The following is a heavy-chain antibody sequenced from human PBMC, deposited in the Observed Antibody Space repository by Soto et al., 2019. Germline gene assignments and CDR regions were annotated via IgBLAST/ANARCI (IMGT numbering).Heavy chain of an antibody. V-gene: IGHV4-59*01. J-gene: IGHJ4*02. CDR3: ARLQYSFDY. CDR2: IDSNGGT. Sequence: PSETLSLTCTVSDDSSSNYKWSWIRQPPGRRLEWIGYIDSNGGTSYNPSLKSRVTISVDTSKNQFSLKLSSVTAADTAVYYCARLQYSFDYWGQGTLVTVSS. CDR1: DDSSSNYK.